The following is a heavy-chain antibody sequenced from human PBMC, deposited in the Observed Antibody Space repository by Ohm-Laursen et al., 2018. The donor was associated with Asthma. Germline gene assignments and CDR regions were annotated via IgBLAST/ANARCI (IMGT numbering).Heavy chain of an antibody. J-gene: IGHJ5*02. Sequence: SETLSLTCTVSGGSISSYYWTWIRQPPGKGLEWIGYIYYSGSTYYNPSLKSRVTISVDTSKNQFSLKLSSVTAADTAVYYCARGPNYYDSSGYYKENNWFDPWGQGTLVTVSS. CDR1: GGSISSYY. V-gene: IGHV4-59*01. CDR3: ARGPNYYDSSGYYKENNWFDP. D-gene: IGHD3-22*01. CDR2: IYYSGST.